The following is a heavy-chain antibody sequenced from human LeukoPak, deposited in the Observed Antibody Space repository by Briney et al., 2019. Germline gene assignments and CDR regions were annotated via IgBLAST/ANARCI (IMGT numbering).Heavy chain of an antibody. CDR1: GGSFSGYY. D-gene: IGHD5-18*01. V-gene: IGHV4-34*01. CDR2: INHSGST. J-gene: IGHJ6*02. Sequence: SETLSLTCAVYGGSFSGYYWSWIRQPPGKGLEWIGEINHSGSTNYNPSLKSRVTISVDTSKNQFSLKLSSVTAADTAVYYCARESGGYGYNYWGQGTTVTVSS. CDR3: ARESGGYGYNY.